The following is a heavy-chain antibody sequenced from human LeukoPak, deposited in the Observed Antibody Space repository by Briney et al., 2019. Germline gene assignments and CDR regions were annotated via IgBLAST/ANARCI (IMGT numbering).Heavy chain of an antibody. CDR1: GFTFNKYW. J-gene: IGHJ4*02. Sequence: AGGSLGLSWAASGFTFNKYWMTWVRQAPGKGREWVGNITLDGSDKYYVDSVKGRFTISRDNAKNSLYLQMNSLRAEDTAVYYCARDTRYFDYWGQGNMVTVSS. CDR2: ITLDGSDK. CDR3: ARDTRYFDY. V-gene: IGHV3-7*01.